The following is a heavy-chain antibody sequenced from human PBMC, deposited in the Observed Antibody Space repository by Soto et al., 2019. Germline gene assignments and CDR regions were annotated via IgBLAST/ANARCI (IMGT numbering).Heavy chain of an antibody. V-gene: IGHV4-59*01. CDR3: ARDLSIADRLNYYYYGMDV. CDR2: IYYSGST. J-gene: IGHJ6*02. Sequence: SETLSLTCTVSGGSISSYYWSWIRQPPGKGLEWIGYIYYSGSTNYNPSLKSRVTISVDTSKNQFSLKLSSVTAADTAVYYCARDLSIADRLNYYYYGMDVWGQGTTVTVSS. D-gene: IGHD6-6*01. CDR1: GGSISSYY.